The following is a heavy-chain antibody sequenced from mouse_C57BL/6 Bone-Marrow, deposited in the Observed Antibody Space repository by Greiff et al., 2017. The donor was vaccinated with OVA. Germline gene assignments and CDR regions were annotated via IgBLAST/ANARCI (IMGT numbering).Heavy chain of an antibody. J-gene: IGHJ4*01. Sequence: QVQLQQPGAELVKPGASVKLPCKASGYTFTSYWMHWVKQRPGQGLEWIGMIHPNSGSTNYNEKFKSKATLTVDKSSSTAYMQLSSLTSEDSAVYYCARETTDDYAMDYWGQGTSVTVSS. CDR3: ARETTDDYAMDY. CDR2: IHPNSGST. V-gene: IGHV1-64*01. D-gene: IGHD1-1*01. CDR1: GYTFTSYW.